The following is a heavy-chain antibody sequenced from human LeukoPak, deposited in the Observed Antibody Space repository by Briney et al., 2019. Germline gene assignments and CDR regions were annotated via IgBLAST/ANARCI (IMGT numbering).Heavy chain of an antibody. Sequence: GGSLRLSCAASGFTFSNYAMSWVRQAPGKGLEWVAVISYDGSNKYYADSVKGRFTISRDNSKNTLYLQMNSLRAEDTAVYYCAKDPGSGWYGADYWGQGTLVTVSS. V-gene: IGHV3-30*18. J-gene: IGHJ4*02. CDR2: ISYDGSNK. CDR3: AKDPGSGWYGADY. CDR1: GFTFSNYA. D-gene: IGHD6-19*01.